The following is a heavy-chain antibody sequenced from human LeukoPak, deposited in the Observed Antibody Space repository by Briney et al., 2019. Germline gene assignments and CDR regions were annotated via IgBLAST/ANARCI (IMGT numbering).Heavy chain of an antibody. CDR2: IWYDGSNK. V-gene: IGHV3-33*06. J-gene: IGHJ4*02. CDR1: GFTFSSYG. CDR3: AKKIPNDCSSTSCRDY. D-gene: IGHD2-2*01. Sequence: GRSLRLSCAASGFTFSSYGMHWVRQAPGKGLEWVAVIWYDGSNKYYADSVKGRFTISRDNSKNTLYLQMNSLRAEDTAVYYCAKKIPNDCSSTSCRDYWGQGTLVTVSS.